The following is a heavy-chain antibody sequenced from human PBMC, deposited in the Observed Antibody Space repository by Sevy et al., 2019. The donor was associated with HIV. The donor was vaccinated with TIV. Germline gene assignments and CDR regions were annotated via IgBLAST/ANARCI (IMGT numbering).Heavy chain of an antibody. CDR3: AKAYDFWSGYYDY. CDR2: ISWNSGSI. CDR1: GFTFDDYA. J-gene: IGHJ4*02. V-gene: IGHV3-9*01. D-gene: IGHD3-3*01. Sequence: GGSLRLSCAASGFTFDDYAMHWVRQAPGKGLEWVSGISWNSGSIGYADSVKGRFTISRDNAKNSLYLQMNSLRAEDTALYYYAKAYDFWSGYYDYWGQGTLVTVSS.